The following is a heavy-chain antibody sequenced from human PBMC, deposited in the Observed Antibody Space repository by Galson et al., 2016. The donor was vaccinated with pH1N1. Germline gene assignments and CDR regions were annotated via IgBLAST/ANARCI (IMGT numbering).Heavy chain of an antibody. D-gene: IGHD6-13*01. CDR3: ARPQSLATPAFFFDS. V-gene: IGHV5-51*03. CDR1: GYTFTNYW. Sequence: QSGAEVKKPGESLKISCRASGYTFTNYWIGWVRQVPGKGLEWMAIIYPGDSDARYSPSFQGRVTSSADKSISTAYLHWSSLKASDTAIYYCARPQSLATPAFFFDSWGRGTLVTVSS. J-gene: IGHJ4*02. CDR2: IYPGDSDA.